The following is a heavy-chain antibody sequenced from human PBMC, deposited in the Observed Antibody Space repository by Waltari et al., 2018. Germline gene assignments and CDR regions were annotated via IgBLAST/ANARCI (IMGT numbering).Heavy chain of an antibody. CDR3: ARDHRQTKVPDY. Sequence: QLQLQESGPGLVKPSETLSLTCTVSGGSISSSSYYWGGIRQPPGKGLEWIGSIYYSGSTYYNPSLKSRVTISVDTSKNQFSLKLSSVTAADTAVYYCARDHRQTKVPDYWGQGTLVTVSS. CDR2: IYYSGST. D-gene: IGHD4-17*01. J-gene: IGHJ4*02. CDR1: GGSISSSSYY. V-gene: IGHV4-39*07.